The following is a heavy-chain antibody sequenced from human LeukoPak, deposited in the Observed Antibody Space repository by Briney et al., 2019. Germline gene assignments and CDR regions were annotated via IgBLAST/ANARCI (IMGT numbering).Heavy chain of an antibody. D-gene: IGHD6-19*01. CDR3: ARDQPSGWYDRFDY. CDR2: INPNSGGT. CDR1: GYTFTGYY. J-gene: IGHJ4*02. V-gene: IGHV1-2*02. Sequence: GASVKVSCKASGYTFTGYYMHWVRQAPGQGLEWMGWINPNSGGTNYAQKFQGRVTMTRDTSISTAYMELSRLRSDDTAVYYCARDQPSGWYDRFDYWGQGTLVTVSS.